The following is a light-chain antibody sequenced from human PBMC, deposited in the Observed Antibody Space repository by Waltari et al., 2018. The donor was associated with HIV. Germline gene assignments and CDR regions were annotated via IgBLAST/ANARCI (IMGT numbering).Light chain of an antibody. Sequence: DVLMTQSPSSLSASVGDRVTITCQASQDITNHLNWYQQKPGSAPKLLIYDASNLETGVPSRFSGSRSGTAFTFTVTSLQPEDIATYYCQQYDNLPLTFGGRTKVEI. J-gene: IGKJ4*01. CDR1: QDITNH. V-gene: IGKV1-33*01. CDR2: DAS. CDR3: QQYDNLPLT.